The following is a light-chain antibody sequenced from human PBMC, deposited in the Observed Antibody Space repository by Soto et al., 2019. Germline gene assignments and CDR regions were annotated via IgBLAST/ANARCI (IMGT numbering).Light chain of an antibody. V-gene: IGKV3-15*01. Sequence: EIVMTQSPATLSVSPGERVTLPCRASQSVSSNLAWYQQKPGQAPRLLIYGASTRATGIPARFSGSGSGTEFTLTISSLQSEFFAVYYCQQYNNWWTFGQGPKVEIK. CDR1: QSVSSN. J-gene: IGKJ1*01. CDR3: QQYNNWWT. CDR2: GAS.